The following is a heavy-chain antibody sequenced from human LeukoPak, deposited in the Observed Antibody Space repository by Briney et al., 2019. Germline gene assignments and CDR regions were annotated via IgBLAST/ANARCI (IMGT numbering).Heavy chain of an antibody. CDR3: ARDQYDFVWGSYRPYFDY. CDR2: ISAYNGNT. Sequence: GASMKVSCKASGYTFTSYGISWVRQAPGQGLEWMGWISAYNGNTNYAQKLQGRVTMTTDTSTSTAYMELRSLRSDDTAVYYCARDQYDFVWGSYRPYFDYWGQGTLVTVSS. V-gene: IGHV1-18*01. J-gene: IGHJ4*02. D-gene: IGHD3-16*02. CDR1: GYTFTSYG.